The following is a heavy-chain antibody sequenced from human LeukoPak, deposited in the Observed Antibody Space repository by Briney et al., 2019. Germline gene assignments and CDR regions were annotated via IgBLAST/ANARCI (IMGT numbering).Heavy chain of an antibody. Sequence: GGSLRPSCAASGFTFSSYGMHWVRQAPGKGLEWVAVIWYDGSNKYYADSVKGRFTISRDNSKNTLCLQMNSLRAEDTAVYYCARGPLRYFDWLLAIDYWGQGTLVTVSS. J-gene: IGHJ4*02. CDR3: ARGPLRYFDWLLAIDY. CDR1: GFTFSSYG. V-gene: IGHV3-33*01. CDR2: IWYDGSNK. D-gene: IGHD3-9*01.